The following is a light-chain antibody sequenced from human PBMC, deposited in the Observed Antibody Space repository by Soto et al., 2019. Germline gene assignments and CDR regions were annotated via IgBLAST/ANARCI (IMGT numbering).Light chain of an antibody. CDR2: DAS. CDR3: QQRGSWVT. J-gene: IGKJ5*01. Sequence: EIVLTQSPATLSLSPGERATLSCRDSQSVSSYLAWLQQKPGQPTRLLIYDASNSTTGIPARFSGTGSDTYFTLTISRLEPEDFAVYYCQQRGSWVTFGQGTRLEIK. CDR1: QSVSSY. V-gene: IGKV3-11*01.